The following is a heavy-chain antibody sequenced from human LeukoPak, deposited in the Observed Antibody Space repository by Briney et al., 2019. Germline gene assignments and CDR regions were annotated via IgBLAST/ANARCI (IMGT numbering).Heavy chain of an antibody. D-gene: IGHD6-13*01. CDR1: GFSLSTSGVG. CDR3: AHSPPRQLVRHSPFDY. Sequence: GSGPTLVNPTRTLTLTCTFSGFSLSTSGVGVVWIRQPPGKALEWLALIHCNDDQRYSTSLKTRLTITNDTSKDQVVLTMTNIDPVDTATYYCAHSPPRQLVRHSPFDYWGQGTLVTVSS. V-gene: IGHV2-5*01. J-gene: IGHJ4*02. CDR2: IHCNDDQ.